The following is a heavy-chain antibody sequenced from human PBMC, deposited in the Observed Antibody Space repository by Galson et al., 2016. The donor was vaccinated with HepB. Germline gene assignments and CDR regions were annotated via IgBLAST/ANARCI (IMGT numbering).Heavy chain of an antibody. CDR2: IYGSGNT. V-gene: IGHV4-4*07. CDR1: GVFMSSSNY. CDR3: ARRRNSANYLFYFMDF. Sequence: EPLSLTCAVSGVFMSSSNYWSWIRQPAGKGLEWIGRIYGSGNTNNNPSLKSRVTMPVDTSKNRFSLRLTSVTAADTAVYFCARRRNSANYLFYFMDFWGEGTTVLVSS. D-gene: IGHD2-21*01. J-gene: IGHJ6*03.